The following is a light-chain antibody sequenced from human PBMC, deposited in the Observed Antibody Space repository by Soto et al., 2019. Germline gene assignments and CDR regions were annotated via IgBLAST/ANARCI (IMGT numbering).Light chain of an antibody. CDR3: LLYYGGVYV. Sequence: QAVVTQEPSLTVSPGGTVTLTRTSSTGAVTSDHYPNWFQQKPGQAPRSLIYSISNRHSWTPARFSGSLLGAKAALTLSGVQPEDEAEYYCLLYYGGVYVFGTGTKVTVL. CDR1: TGAVTSDHY. V-gene: IGLV7-43*01. J-gene: IGLJ1*01. CDR2: SIS.